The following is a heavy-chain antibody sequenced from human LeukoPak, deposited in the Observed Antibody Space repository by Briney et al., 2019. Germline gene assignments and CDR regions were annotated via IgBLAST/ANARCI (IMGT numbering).Heavy chain of an antibody. Sequence: SQTLSLTCTVSGGSISSGGYYWSWIRQHPGKGLEWTGYIYYSGSTYYNPSLKSRVTISVDTSKNQFSLKLSSVTAADTAVYYCARGEITVTTTNWGQGTLVTVSS. CDR3: ARGEITVTTTN. CDR2: IYYSGST. CDR1: GGSISSGGYY. V-gene: IGHV4-31*03. D-gene: IGHD4-17*01. J-gene: IGHJ4*02.